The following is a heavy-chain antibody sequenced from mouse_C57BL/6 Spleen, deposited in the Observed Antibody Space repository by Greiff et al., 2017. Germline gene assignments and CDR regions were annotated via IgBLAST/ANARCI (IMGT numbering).Heavy chain of an antibody. CDR1: GFSLSTSGMG. Sequence: QVQLKESGPGILQSSQTLSLTCSFSGFSLSTSGMGVSWIRQPSGKGLEWLAHIYWDDDKRHNPSLKSRRTISKDTSRNQVFLKITSVDTADTATYYCARSYSNYVAWFAYWGQGTLVTVSA. CDR3: ARSYSNYVAWFAY. CDR2: IYWDDDK. V-gene: IGHV8-12*01. D-gene: IGHD2-5*01. J-gene: IGHJ3*01.